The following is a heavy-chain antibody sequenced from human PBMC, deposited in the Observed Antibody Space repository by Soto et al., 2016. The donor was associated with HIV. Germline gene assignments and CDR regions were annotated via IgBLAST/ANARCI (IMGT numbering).Heavy chain of an antibody. Sequence: QVQLQESGPGLVKPSETLSLTCAVSGYSISSGYYWGWIRQPPGKGLEWIGSIYHSGSTYYNPSLKSRVTISVDTSKNQFSLKLSSVTAADTAVYYCASGGRSNFGATLGVDYWGQGTLVTVSS. D-gene: IGHD3-3*02. J-gene: IGHJ4*02. CDR3: ASGGRSNFGATLGVDY. V-gene: IGHV4-38-2*01. CDR1: GYSISSGYY. CDR2: IYHSGST.